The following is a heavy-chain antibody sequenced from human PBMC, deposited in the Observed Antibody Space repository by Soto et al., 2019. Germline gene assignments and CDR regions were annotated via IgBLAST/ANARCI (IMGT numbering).Heavy chain of an antibody. CDR3: ARDPSGSYFDY. V-gene: IGHV3-33*01. Sequence: GGSLRLSCAASGFTFSSYGMHWVRQALGKGLEWVAVIWYDGSNKYYADSVKGRFTISRDNSKNTLYLQMNSLRAEDTAVYYCARDPSGSYFDYWGQGTLVTVSS. D-gene: IGHD1-26*01. CDR2: IWYDGSNK. J-gene: IGHJ4*02. CDR1: GFTFSSYG.